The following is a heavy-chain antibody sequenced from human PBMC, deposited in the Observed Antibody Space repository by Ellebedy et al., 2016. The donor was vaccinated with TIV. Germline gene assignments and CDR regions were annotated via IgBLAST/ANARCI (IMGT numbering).Heavy chain of an antibody. CDR1: GYRFTNSW. J-gene: IGHJ3*02. CDR2: IYPGDSHT. D-gene: IGHD7-27*01. CDR3: ARGPQLGTLDI. Sequence: GESLKISCQGSGYRFTNSWIGWVRHTPGKGLEWMGIIYPGDSHTTYSPSFQGQVTISFDKSISTAYLQWSSLKASDTAMYYCARGPQLGTLDIWGQGTMVIVSS. V-gene: IGHV5-51*01.